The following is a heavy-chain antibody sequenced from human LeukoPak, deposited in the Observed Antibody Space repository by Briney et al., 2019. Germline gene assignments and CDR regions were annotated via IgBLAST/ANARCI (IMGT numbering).Heavy chain of an antibody. CDR1: GFTFSSYG. Sequence: GGSLRLSCAASGFTFSSYGMHWVRQAPGKGLEWVAFIRYDGSNKYYADSVKGRFTISRDNSKNTLYLQMNSLRAEDTAVYYCAKDLLRYCSGGSCYFGYWGQGTLVTVSS. V-gene: IGHV3-30*02. J-gene: IGHJ4*02. CDR3: AKDLLRYCSGGSCYFGY. D-gene: IGHD2-15*01. CDR2: IRYDGSNK.